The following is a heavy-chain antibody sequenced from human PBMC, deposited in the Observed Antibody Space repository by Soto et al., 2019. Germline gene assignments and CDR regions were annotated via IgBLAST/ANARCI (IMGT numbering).Heavy chain of an antibody. V-gene: IGHV3-72*01. CDR1: GFTFSDHY. Sequence: EVQLVESGGGLVQPGGSLRLSCAASGFTFSDHYMDWVRQAPGKGLAWVGRSRNKANSYSTEYAASVKGRFTISRDESKNSLYLQMNSLKTEDTAVYYCARFSGSYTRGLDYWGQGTLGTVSS. CDR2: SRNKANSYST. J-gene: IGHJ4*02. D-gene: IGHD1-26*01. CDR3: ARFSGSYTRGLDY.